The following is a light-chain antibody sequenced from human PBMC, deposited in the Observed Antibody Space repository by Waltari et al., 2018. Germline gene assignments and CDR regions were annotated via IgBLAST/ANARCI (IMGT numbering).Light chain of an antibody. CDR2: EVT. V-gene: IGLV2-23*02. CDR1: TSDIGWSHL. Sequence: QSALTHPPSLSRSPGPSITISCTGATSDIGWSHLLSWSQQHPGKAPKGMIYEVTKRPSGVSDRFSGSRSGNTASLTISGLQPEDEADYYCCSYAGSGTLDVVFGGGTKLTVL. CDR3: CSYAGSGTLDVV. J-gene: IGLJ2*01.